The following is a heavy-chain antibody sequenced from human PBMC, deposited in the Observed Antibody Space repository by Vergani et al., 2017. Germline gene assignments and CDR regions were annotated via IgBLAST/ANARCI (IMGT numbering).Heavy chain of an antibody. CDR3: ARGQIGIYYRYFKH. D-gene: IGHD3-10*01. J-gene: IGHJ1*01. CDR2: ISAYDGNT. CDR1: GYAFTNYG. Sequence: VQLVQSGPDVKKPGASVKVSCKASGYAFTNYGLGWVRQAPGQGLEWMGWISAYDGNTKYAQTFQGRVSVTTDTSTTTVYMELRRLTSDDTAVYYCARGQIGIYYRYFKHWGQGTLVIVSS. V-gene: IGHV1-18*01.